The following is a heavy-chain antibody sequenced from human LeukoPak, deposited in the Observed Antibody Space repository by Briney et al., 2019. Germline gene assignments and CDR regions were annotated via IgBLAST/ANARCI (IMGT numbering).Heavy chain of an antibody. V-gene: IGHV4-39*07. CDR2: IYYSGST. Sequence: TPETLSLTCTVSGGSISSSSYYWGWIRQPPGKGLEWIGSIYYSGSTYYNPSLKSRVTISVDTSKNLFSLKLSSVTAADTAVYYCARAGAPITMIVVVPRYYFDYWGQGTLVTVSS. CDR3: ARAGAPITMIVVVPRYYFDY. J-gene: IGHJ4*02. D-gene: IGHD3-22*01. CDR1: GGSISSSSYY.